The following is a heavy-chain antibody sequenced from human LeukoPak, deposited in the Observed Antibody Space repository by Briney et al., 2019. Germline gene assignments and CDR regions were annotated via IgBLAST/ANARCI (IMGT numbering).Heavy chain of an antibody. CDR2: IRGSTGST. J-gene: IGHJ6*03. CDR1: GFTFSSYG. CDR3: AKSVGGYWTSQGYMDV. Sequence: GGSLRLSCAASGFTFSSYGMTWVRQAPGKGLEWVSVIRGSTGSTYYADSVKGRFTISRDNSKNTLYLQMNSLTAEDTAVYYCAKSVGGYWTSQGYMDVWGKGTTVTVSS. V-gene: IGHV3-23*01. D-gene: IGHD3-22*01.